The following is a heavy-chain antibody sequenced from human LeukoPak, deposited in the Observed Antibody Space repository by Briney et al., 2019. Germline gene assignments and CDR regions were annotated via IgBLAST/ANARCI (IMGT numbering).Heavy chain of an antibody. CDR2: IYTSGTT. Sequence: SQTLSLTRSVSGGSISSGSYYWNWIRQPAGKGLDWIGRIYTSGTTNYNPSLKSRVSISMDTSKNRFSLKLSSVTAADTAVYYCARGWELQTFDFWGQGPLVTVSS. CDR3: ARGWELQTFDF. CDR1: GGSISSGSYY. V-gene: IGHV4-61*02. D-gene: IGHD1-26*01. J-gene: IGHJ4*02.